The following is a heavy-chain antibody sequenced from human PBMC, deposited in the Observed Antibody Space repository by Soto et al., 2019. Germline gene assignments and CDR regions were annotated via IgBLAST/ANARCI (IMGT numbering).Heavy chain of an antibody. J-gene: IGHJ4*02. CDR2: FYYSQST. Sequence: SETLSLTCTVSGGSLTSNSYYWGWIRQPPGKGLEWIGSFYYSQSTYFNPSLKSRVTISVETSKNQYSLKLSAVTAADTAVYYCARRSTVTYDYWGQGILVTVSS. CDR1: GGSLTSNSYY. D-gene: IGHD4-17*01. V-gene: IGHV4-39*01. CDR3: ARRSTVTYDY.